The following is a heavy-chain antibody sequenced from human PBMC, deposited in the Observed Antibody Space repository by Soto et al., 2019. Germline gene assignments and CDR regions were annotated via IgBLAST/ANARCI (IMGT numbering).Heavy chain of an antibody. J-gene: IGHJ4*02. CDR2: VYSTGAT. V-gene: IGHV4-4*02. Sequence: QVQLQMSGPGLVKPSGTLSLTCTVSGVSMHDNWWSWVRQSPDKGLEWIGEVYSTGATNYNPPFKSRAAISIDTSKNEFSLKLFSVTAADTALYYCTGHIPPSRGFDFWDQGTLVTVSS. D-gene: IGHD2-2*02. CDR1: GVSMHDNW. CDR3: TGHIPPSRGFDF.